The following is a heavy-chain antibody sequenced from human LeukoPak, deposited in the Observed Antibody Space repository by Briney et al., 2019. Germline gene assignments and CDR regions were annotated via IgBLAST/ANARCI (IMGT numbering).Heavy chain of an antibody. CDR1: GYTFTSYG. J-gene: IGHJ6*03. CDR3: ASSATYNWNYEGYYYYMDV. Sequence: VASVKVSCTASGYTFTSYGISWVRQAPGQGLEWMGWISAYNGNTNYAQKLQGRVTMTTDTSTSTAYMELRSLRSDDTAVYYCASSATYNWNYEGYYYYMDVWGKGTTVTVSS. V-gene: IGHV1-18*01. D-gene: IGHD1-7*01. CDR2: ISAYNGNT.